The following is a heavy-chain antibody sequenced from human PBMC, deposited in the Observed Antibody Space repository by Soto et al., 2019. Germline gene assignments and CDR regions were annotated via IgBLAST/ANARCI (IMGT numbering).Heavy chain of an antibody. CDR3: TRATFGVGMDL. J-gene: IGHJ6*02. CDR2: MGGAGAR. Sequence: GGSVRRSCAAFGFTYNSYDMIWVRQVTGKGLEWIASMGGAGAREYSGSVKGRFIISRDNAKNSLYLQMDSLRVADTGVYYCTRATFGVGMDLWGHGTPVTVSS. CDR1: GFTYNSYD. V-gene: IGHV3-13*01. D-gene: IGHD3-10*01.